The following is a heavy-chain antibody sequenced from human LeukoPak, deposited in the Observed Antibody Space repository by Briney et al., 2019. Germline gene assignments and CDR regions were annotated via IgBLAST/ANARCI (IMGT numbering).Heavy chain of an antibody. J-gene: IGHJ4*02. D-gene: IGHD3-22*01. CDR1: GFIFSGAW. CDR2: IWYDGSNK. V-gene: IGHV3-33*06. Sequence: GGSLRLSCASSGFIFSGAWMSWVRQAPGKGLEWVAVIWYDGSNKYYADSVKGRFTISRDNSKNTLYLQMNSLRAEDTAGYYCAKDFSYYDSSGSGPDYWGQGTLVTVSS. CDR3: AKDFSYYDSSGSGPDY.